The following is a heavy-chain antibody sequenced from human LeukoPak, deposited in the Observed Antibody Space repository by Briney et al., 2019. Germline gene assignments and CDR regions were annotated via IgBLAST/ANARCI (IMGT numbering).Heavy chain of an antibody. D-gene: IGHD6-13*01. CDR3: AKVLARSSSWYDAFDI. CDR1: GFTFGSYA. V-gene: IGHV3-23*01. Sequence: GGSLRLSCAASGFTFGSYAMSWVRQAPGKGLEWVSAISGSGGSTYYADSVKGRFTISRDNSKNTLYLQMNSLRAEDTAVYYCAKVLARSSSWYDAFDIWGQGTMVTVSS. J-gene: IGHJ3*02. CDR2: ISGSGGST.